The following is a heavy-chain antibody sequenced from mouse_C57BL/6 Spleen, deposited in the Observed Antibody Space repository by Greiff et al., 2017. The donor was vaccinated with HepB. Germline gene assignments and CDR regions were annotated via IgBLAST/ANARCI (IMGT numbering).Heavy chain of an antibody. CDR1: GYAFSSYW. V-gene: IGHV1-80*01. CDR2: IYPGDGDT. Sequence: QVQLKQSGAELVKPGASVKISCKASGYAFSSYWMNWVKQRPGKGLEWIGQIYPGDGDTNYNGKFKGKATLTADKSSSTAYMQLSSLTSEDSAVYFCARAYYGRGFAYWGQGTLVTVSA. CDR3: ARAYYGRGFAY. J-gene: IGHJ3*01. D-gene: IGHD1-1*01.